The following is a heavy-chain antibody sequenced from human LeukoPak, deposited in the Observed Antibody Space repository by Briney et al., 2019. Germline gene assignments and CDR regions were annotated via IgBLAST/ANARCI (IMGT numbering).Heavy chain of an antibody. J-gene: IGHJ4*02. CDR3: ARVLVATGYYFDY. Sequence: SETLSLTCTVSGGSISSYYWSWIRQPPGKGLEWIGYIYYSGSTNYNLSLKSRVTISVDTSKNQFSLKLSSVTAADTAVYYCARVLVATGYYFDYWGQGTLVTVSS. V-gene: IGHV4-59*01. CDR1: GGSISSYY. CDR2: IYYSGST. D-gene: IGHD5-12*01.